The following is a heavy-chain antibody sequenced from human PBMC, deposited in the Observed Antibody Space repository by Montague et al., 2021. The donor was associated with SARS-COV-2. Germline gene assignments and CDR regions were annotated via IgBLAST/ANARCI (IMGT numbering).Heavy chain of an antibody. J-gene: IGHJ4*02. Sequence: SLRLSCAASGFTFSTYWMYWIRQVPGQGLAWVSRIHPDGDATTYADSVKGRFTISRDNSKNILYLQMNSLRGEDTAVYYCARSNLHDYADYWGRGNLVTVSS. CDR1: GFTFSTYW. CDR2: IHPDGDAT. D-gene: IGHD4/OR15-4a*01. V-gene: IGHV3-74*01. CDR3: ARSNLHDYADY.